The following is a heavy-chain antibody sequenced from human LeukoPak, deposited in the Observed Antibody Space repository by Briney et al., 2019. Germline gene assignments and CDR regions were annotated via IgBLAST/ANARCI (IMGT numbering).Heavy chain of an antibody. V-gene: IGHV4-38-2*01. Sequence: SETLSLTCAVSGSSLSSDYYWGWVRQPPGKGLEWVGSIYHDETTYYNPSLKSRVTISLVTSKKQFSLMLASVTAADTAIYYCANADTEDFFDSWGQGVLVTVSS. CDR2: IYHDETT. J-gene: IGHJ4*02. CDR3: ANADTEDFFDS. D-gene: IGHD2-8*01. CDR1: GSSLSSDYY.